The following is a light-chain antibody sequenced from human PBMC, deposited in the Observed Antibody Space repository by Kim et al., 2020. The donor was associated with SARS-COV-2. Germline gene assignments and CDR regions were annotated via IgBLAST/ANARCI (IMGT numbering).Light chain of an antibody. CDR1: SGNSSYA. Sequence: ASVKLTCTLSSGNSSYAIEWHRQQPEKGPRYLMKLNSDGSHSKGDGIPDRFSGSSSGAERYLTISSLQSEDEADYYCQTWDTGTVIFGGGTQLTVL. CDR3: QTWDTGTVI. CDR2: LNSDGSH. V-gene: IGLV4-69*01. J-gene: IGLJ2*01.